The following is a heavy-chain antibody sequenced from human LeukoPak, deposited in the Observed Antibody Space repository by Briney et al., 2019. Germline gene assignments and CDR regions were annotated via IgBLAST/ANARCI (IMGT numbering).Heavy chain of an antibody. Sequence: GRSLRLSCAASGFTFSSYGMHWVRQAPGKGLEWVAVISYDGSNKYYADSVKGRFTISRDNSKNTVYLRMTSLRGEDTAVYYCARIGDQDDWEVPFDYWGQGTLVTVSS. D-gene: IGHD3-9*01. V-gene: IGHV3-30*03. CDR1: GFTFSSYG. CDR2: ISYDGSNK. CDR3: ARIGDQDDWEVPFDY. J-gene: IGHJ4*02.